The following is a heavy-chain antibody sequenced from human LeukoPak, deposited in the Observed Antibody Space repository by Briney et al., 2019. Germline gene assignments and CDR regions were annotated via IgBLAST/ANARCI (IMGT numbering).Heavy chain of an antibody. V-gene: IGHV4-59*08. Sequence: SETLSLTCTVSGGSISSYYWSWIRQPPGKGLEWIGYIYYSGSTNYNPSLKSRVTISVDTSKNQFSLKLSSVTAADTAVYYCARHYGSGTWFDPWGQGILVTVSS. D-gene: IGHD3-10*01. CDR3: ARHYGSGTWFDP. J-gene: IGHJ5*02. CDR2: IYYSGST. CDR1: GGSISSYY.